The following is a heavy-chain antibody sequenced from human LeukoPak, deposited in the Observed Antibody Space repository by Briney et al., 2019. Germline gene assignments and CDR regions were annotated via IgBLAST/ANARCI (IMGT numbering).Heavy chain of an antibody. J-gene: IGHJ5*02. V-gene: IGHV4-59*08. Sequence: KPSETLSLTCTVSGGSISSYYWTWIRLPPGKGLEWIGYIYYSGSINFNPSLKSRVTMATDTSKNQFSLKLSSVTAADTAVYYCARQPEGVNWFDPWGQGTLVTVSS. CDR3: ARQPEGVNWFDP. CDR2: IYYSGSI. CDR1: GGSISSYY. D-gene: IGHD2-2*01.